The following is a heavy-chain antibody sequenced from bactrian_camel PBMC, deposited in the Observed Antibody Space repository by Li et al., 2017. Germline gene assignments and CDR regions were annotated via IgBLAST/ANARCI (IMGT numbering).Heavy chain of an antibody. CDR1: GYIVPTCE. V-gene: IGHV3S53*01. J-gene: IGHJ4*01. CDR2: DKGDGT. D-gene: IGHD1*01. CDR3: AADCPPIVGWDREQY. Sequence: HVQLVESGGGSVQAGGSLKLTCSASGYIVPTCEMGWYRQAIGRERELVAMDKGDGTQTYGDSVKGQFTLSRDNAKDTVNLQMDNLMIEDTATYYCAADCPPIVGWDREQYWGQGTQVTVS.